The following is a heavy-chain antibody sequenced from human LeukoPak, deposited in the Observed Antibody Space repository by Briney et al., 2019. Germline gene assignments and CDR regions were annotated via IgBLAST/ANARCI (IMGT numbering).Heavy chain of an antibody. Sequence: GASVKVSCKASGYTFTSYGISWVRQAPGQGLEWMGWISAYNGNTNYAQKLQGRVTMTTDTSTSTAYMELRSLRSDDTAVYYCARAGLLWFGELLQVGLMEVWGKGTTVTVSS. CDR1: GYTFTSYG. D-gene: IGHD3-10*01. CDR2: ISAYNGNT. J-gene: IGHJ6*04. V-gene: IGHV1-18*04. CDR3: ARAGLLWFGELLQVGLMEV.